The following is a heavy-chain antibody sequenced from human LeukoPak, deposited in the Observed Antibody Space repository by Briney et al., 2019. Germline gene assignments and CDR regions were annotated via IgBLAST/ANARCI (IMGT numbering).Heavy chain of an antibody. CDR1: GGTFSSYA. J-gene: IGHJ4*02. CDR2: IIPILGIA. Sequence: VASVKVSCKASGGTFSSYAISWVRPAPGQGLEWMGRIIPILGIANHAQKFQGRVTITADKSTSTASMELSSLRSEDTAVYYCARDPEGVVPAATDYWGQGTLVTVSS. V-gene: IGHV1-69*04. CDR3: ARDPEGVVPAATDY. D-gene: IGHD2-2*01.